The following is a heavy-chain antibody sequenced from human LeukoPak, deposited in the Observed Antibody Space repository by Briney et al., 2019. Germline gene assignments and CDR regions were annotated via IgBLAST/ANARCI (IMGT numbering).Heavy chain of an antibody. V-gene: IGHV3-11*04. D-gene: IGHD6-19*01. Sequence: SGGSLRLSCAASGFTFSDYYMSWIRQAPGKGLEWVSYISSSGSTIYYADSVKGRFTISRDNAKNSLYLQMNSLRAEDTAVYYCARDRPVGYSSGLRNNWFDPWGQGTLVTVSS. CDR1: GFTFSDYY. J-gene: IGHJ5*02. CDR2: ISSSGSTI. CDR3: ARDRPVGYSSGLRNNWFDP.